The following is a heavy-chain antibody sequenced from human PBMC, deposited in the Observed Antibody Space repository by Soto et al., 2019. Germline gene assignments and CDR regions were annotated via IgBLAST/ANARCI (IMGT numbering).Heavy chain of an antibody. J-gene: IGHJ4*02. CDR3: ARVAARPDY. V-gene: IGHV3-21*01. Sequence: EVQLVESGGGLVKPGGSLRLSCAASGFTFSSYSMNWVRQAPGKGLEWVSSISSRSSYIYYADSVKGRFTISRDNAKNSLYLQMNSLRAEDTAVYYCARVAARPDYWGQGTLVTVSS. CDR1: GFTFSSYS. CDR2: ISSRSSYI. D-gene: IGHD6-6*01.